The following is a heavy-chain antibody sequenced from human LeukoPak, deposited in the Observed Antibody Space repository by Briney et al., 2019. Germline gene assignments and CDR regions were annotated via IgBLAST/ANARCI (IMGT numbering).Heavy chain of an antibody. CDR2: INHSGST. J-gene: IGHJ5*02. V-gene: IGHV4-34*01. CDR1: GGSFSGYY. CDR3: ARDSGTTGEVKFDP. Sequence: SETLSLTCAIYGGSFSGYYWSWIRQPPGKGLEWIGEINHSGSTNYNPSLKSRVTISVDTSKNQFSLKVTSVTAADTAVYYCARDSGTTGEVKFDPWGQGTLVTVSS. D-gene: IGHD3-10*01.